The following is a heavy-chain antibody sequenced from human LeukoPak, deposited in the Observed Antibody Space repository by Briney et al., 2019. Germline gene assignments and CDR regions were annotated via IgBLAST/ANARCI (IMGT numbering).Heavy chain of an antibody. CDR2: IEQDGSKK. V-gene: IGHV3-7*01. CDR3: TKWRAAQSEFDY. D-gene: IGHD6-25*01. CDR1: GFTSSSYW. Sequence: PGGSLRLSCTASGFTSSSYWMAWVRQAPGKGLEWVAHIEQDGSKKEYVDSVKGRFTISRDNAKNSVYLDMISLRVEDTAVYYCTKWRAAQSEFDYWGQGTLVTASS. J-gene: IGHJ4*02.